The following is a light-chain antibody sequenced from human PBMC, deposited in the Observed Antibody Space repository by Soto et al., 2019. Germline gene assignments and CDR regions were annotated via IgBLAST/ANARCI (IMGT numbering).Light chain of an antibody. CDR3: QQRTIWPLT. V-gene: IGKV3-11*01. CDR2: DAS. J-gene: IGKJ4*01. Sequence: EIVLTQSPATLSLSPGERATLSCRASQSVTKYLSWYQQKPGQAPRLLIYDASNRATGIPARFSGSGSGTDFTLTISSLEPADFAVYYCQQRTIWPLTFGGGTKVEIK. CDR1: QSVTKY.